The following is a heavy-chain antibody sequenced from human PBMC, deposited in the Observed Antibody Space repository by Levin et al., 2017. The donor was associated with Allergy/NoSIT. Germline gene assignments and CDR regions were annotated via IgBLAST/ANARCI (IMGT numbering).Heavy chain of an antibody. V-gene: IGHV3-30*18. CDR3: AKGGEQLGDY. CDR2: ISYDGSNK. J-gene: IGHJ4*02. CDR1: GFTFSSYG. Sequence: GSLRLSCAASGFTFSSYGMHWVRQAPGKGLEWVTVISYDGSNKYYADSVKGRFTISRDNSKNTLYLQMNSLRAEDTAVYYCAKGGEQLGDYWGQGTLVTVSS. D-gene: IGHD6-13*01.